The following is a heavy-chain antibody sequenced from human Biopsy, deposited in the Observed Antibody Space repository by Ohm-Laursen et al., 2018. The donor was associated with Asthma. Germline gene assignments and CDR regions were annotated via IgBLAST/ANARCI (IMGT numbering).Heavy chain of an antibody. CDR3: ARAVDYSHYYGIDV. CDR1: GYTFNSAG. Sequence: ASVKVSCKTSGYTFNSAGITWVRQAPGQGLGWMGWISIYNGNTKVAQKLQDRVTMITDTSTSTAYMELRSLRSDDTAVYFCARAVDYSHYYGIDVWGQGTTVTVS. V-gene: IGHV1-18*01. CDR2: ISIYNGNT. J-gene: IGHJ6*02. D-gene: IGHD3-10*01.